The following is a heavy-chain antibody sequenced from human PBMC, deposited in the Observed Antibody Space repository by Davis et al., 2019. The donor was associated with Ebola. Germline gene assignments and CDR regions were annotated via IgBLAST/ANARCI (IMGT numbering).Heavy chain of an antibody. CDR1: GYTLTELS. CDR3: ATDPLTTVITAAFDI. D-gene: IGHD4-17*01. J-gene: IGHJ3*02. V-gene: IGHV1-24*01. Sequence: ASVKVSCKVSGYTLTELSMHWVRQAPGKGLEWMGGFDPEDGETIYAQKFQGRVTMTEDTSTDTAYMELSSLRSEDTAVYYCATDPLTTVITAAFDIWGQGTMVTVSS. CDR2: FDPEDGET.